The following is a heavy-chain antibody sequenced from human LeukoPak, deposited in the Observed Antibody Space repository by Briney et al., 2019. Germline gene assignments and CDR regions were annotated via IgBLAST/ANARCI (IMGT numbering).Heavy chain of an antibody. CDR2: INPSGGST. D-gene: IGHD3-22*01. Sequence: GASVKVSCKASGYTFTSYYMHWVRQAPGQGREWMGIINPSGGSTSYAQKFQGRVTMTRDTSTSTVYMELSSLRSEDTAVYYCARDPRRITMIVEGPMGYFDYWGQGTLVTVSS. J-gene: IGHJ4*02. CDR1: GYTFTSYY. V-gene: IGHV1-46*01. CDR3: ARDPRRITMIVEGPMGYFDY.